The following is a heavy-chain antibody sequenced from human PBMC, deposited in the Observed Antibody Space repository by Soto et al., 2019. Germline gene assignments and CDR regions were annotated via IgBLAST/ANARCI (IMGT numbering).Heavy chain of an antibody. CDR3: ARTLYGDNVDY. D-gene: IGHD4-17*01. Sequence: GASMKVYCKGSGYNFTSYVNNWVRQATGQGLEWMGWMNPNSGNTGYAQKFQGRVTMTRNTSISTAYMELSSLRSEHTAVYYCARTLYGDNVDYWGQGTLVTVSS. J-gene: IGHJ4*02. CDR2: MNPNSGNT. CDR1: GYNFTSYV. V-gene: IGHV1-8*01.